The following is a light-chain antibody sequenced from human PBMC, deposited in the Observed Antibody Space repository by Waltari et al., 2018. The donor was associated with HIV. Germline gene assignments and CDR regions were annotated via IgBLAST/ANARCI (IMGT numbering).Light chain of an antibody. CDR3: AAWTDSLSGVV. Sequence: QSVLTQPPSASGTPGQRVTISCSGSSSNIGGYYVYWYQQLPGTAPKLLIYRNNQRPSGVPDRFSGSKSGTSASLAISGLRSEDEADYYCAAWTDSLSGVVFGGGTKLSVL. CDR1: SSNIGGYY. CDR2: RNN. V-gene: IGLV1-47*01. J-gene: IGLJ2*01.